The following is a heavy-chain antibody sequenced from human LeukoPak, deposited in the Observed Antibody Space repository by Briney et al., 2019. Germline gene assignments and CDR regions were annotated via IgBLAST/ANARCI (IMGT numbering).Heavy chain of an antibody. J-gene: IGHJ6*03. V-gene: IGHV3-23*01. CDR2: ISGSGGST. CDR3: AKDPYCSSTSCYGPQYYYYYYMDV. D-gene: IGHD2-2*01. Sequence: PGGSLRLSCAASGFTFSSYAMSWVRQAPGKGLEWVSAISGSGGSTYYADSVNGRFTISRDNSKNTLYLQMNSLRAEDTAVYYCAKDPYCSSTSCYGPQYYYYYYMDVWGKGTTVTVS. CDR1: GFTFSSYA.